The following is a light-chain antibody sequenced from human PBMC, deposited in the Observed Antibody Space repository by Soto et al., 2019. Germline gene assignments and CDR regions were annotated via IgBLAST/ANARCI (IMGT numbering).Light chain of an antibody. J-gene: IGKJ2*01. CDR2: GAS. V-gene: IGKV3-20*01. CDR3: QLSANSSPKYT. Sequence: EIVLTQSPGTLSLSPGERATLSCRASQTISSSDLAWYQQKPGQAPRLLIFGASSRAPDIPDRFSGSGSGTDFSLTISRMEPEDFGVYYCQLSANSSPKYTFGQGTKVEI. CDR1: QTISSSD.